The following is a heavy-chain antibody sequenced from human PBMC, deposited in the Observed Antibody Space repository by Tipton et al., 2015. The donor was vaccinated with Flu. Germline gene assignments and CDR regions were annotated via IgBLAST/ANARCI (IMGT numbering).Heavy chain of an antibody. J-gene: IGHJ5*02. CDR2: VSRTGST. CDR3: VRRDYSNYVSDPKSWFDP. V-gene: IGHV4-38-2*01. D-gene: IGHD4-11*01. Sequence: LRLSCAVSGDSISSDYYWGWIRQFPGKGLEWIGTVSRTGSTIYNPSLKSRVTISVDTSRKQFSLKLSSLTAADTAVYFCVRRDYSNYVSDPKSWFDPWGQGTLVAVSS. CDR1: GDSISSDYY.